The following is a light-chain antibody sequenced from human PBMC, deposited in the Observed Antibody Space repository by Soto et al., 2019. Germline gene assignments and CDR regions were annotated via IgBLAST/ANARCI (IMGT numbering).Light chain of an antibody. CDR2: GAS. CDR1: QSVDGY. V-gene: IGKV3-11*01. J-gene: IGKJ1*01. CDR3: QQRGNRPPWT. Sequence: EVVMTQSPGTLSVSLGESATLSCRASQSVDGYLAWYQQKPGQAPRLLIYGASTRATGVTARFRGGGSGTDFTLTISSLEPEDVAVYYCQQRGNRPPWTFGQGTKVDIK.